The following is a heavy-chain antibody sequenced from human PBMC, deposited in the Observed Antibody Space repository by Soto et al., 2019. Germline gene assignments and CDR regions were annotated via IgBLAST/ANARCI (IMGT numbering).Heavy chain of an antibody. CDR2: ISYDGSNK. CDR3: ATRARMPKFDY. D-gene: IGHD2-2*01. Sequence: PGGSLRLSCAASGFTFSSYGMHWVRQAPGKGLEWVAVISYDGSNKHYADSVKGRFTISRDNSKNTLYLQMNSLRAEDTAVYYCATRARMPKFDYWGQGTLVTVSS. CDR1: GFTFSSYG. J-gene: IGHJ4*02. V-gene: IGHV3-30*03.